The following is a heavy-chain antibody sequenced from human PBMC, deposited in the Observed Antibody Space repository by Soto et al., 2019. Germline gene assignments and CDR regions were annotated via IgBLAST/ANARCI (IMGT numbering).Heavy chain of an antibody. J-gene: IGHJ1*01. CDR2: ISSSSSTI. Sequence: GGSLRLSCAASGFTFSSYSMNWVRQAPGKGLEWVSYISSSSSTIYYADSVKGRFTISRDNAKNSLYLQMNSLRDEDTAVYYCARSRPAYYDSSGYYEFGPEYFQHWGQGTLVTVSS. CDR3: ARSRPAYYDSSGYYEFGPEYFQH. V-gene: IGHV3-48*02. CDR1: GFTFSSYS. D-gene: IGHD3-22*01.